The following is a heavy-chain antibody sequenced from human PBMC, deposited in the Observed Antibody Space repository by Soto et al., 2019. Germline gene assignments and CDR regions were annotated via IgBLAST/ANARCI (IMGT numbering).Heavy chain of an antibody. J-gene: IGHJ5*01. D-gene: IGHD3-3*01. CDR2: ITSGGST. V-gene: IGHV3-23*01. CDR3: ATEVRDLDWVTRRDS. CDR1: GFDFNSYA. Sequence: EVQLLESGGGLVQPGGSLRLSCAASGFDFNSYAMNWVRQAPGKGLEWLSAITSGGSTYYSGSLRGRFTISRDNSRNTVFLQMDNLRADDTAVYYCATEVRDLDWVTRRDSWGQGTLVTVSS.